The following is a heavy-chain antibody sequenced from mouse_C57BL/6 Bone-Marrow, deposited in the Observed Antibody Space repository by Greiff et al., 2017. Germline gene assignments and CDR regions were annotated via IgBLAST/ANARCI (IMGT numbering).Heavy chain of an antibody. J-gene: IGHJ2*01. CDR3: TTSGSGY. D-gene: IGHD1-1*01. Sequence: EVQLQQSGAELVRPGASVKLSCTASGFNIKDDYMHWVKPRPEQGLEWIGWLDPENGDTESASKFQGKATITADTSSNTAYLQLSSLTSEDTAVYYCTTSGSGYWGQGTTLTVSS. CDR2: LDPENGDT. V-gene: IGHV14-4*01. CDR1: GFNIKDDY.